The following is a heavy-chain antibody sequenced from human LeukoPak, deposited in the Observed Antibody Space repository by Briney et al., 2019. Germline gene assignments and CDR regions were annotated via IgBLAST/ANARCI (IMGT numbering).Heavy chain of an antibody. CDR3: AKCSGSSCYSSGAFDN. D-gene: IGHD2-15*01. J-gene: IGHJ4*02. V-gene: IGHV3-23*01. CDR1: GFTFGAYA. Sequence: GGSLRLSCAVSGFTFGAYAMSWVRQPPGKGLERVSGISGSADATWYADSVKGRFTISRDNSKNTVNVQMNSLRPEDTAVYYCAKCSGSSCYSSGAFDNWGQGTLVTVSS. CDR2: ISGSADAT.